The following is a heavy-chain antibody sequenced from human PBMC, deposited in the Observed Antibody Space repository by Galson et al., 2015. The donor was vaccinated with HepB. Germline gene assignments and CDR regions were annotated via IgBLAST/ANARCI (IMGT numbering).Heavy chain of an antibody. Sequence: SLRLSCAASGFTFSYYAMSWVRQAPGKGLEWDSAITPSGDNTFSADSMKGRFTISRDNSRNTLFLHMNSLRADDTAIYFCAKVFPEKTDGWYRQALYYFDSWGQGTRVTVSS. V-gene: IGHV3-23*01. J-gene: IGHJ4*02. CDR2: ITPSGDNT. CDR3: AKVFPEKTDGWYRQALYYFDS. CDR1: GFTFSYYA. D-gene: IGHD6-19*01.